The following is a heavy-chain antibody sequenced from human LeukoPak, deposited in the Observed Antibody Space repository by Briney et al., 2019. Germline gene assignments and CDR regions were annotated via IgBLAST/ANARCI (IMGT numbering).Heavy chain of an antibody. D-gene: IGHD3-10*01. Sequence: SVKVSCKASGGTFSIYAISWVRQAPGQGLEWMGGITPIFGTANYAQKFQGRVTITADESTSTAYMELSSLRSEDSAVYYCAREGGSGSYVDYWGQGTLVTVSS. CDR3: AREGGSGSYVDY. CDR1: GGTFSIYA. V-gene: IGHV1-69*13. J-gene: IGHJ4*02. CDR2: ITPIFGTA.